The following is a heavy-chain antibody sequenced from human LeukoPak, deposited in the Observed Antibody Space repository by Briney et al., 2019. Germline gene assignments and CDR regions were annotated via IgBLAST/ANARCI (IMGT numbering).Heavy chain of an antibody. Sequence: SETLSLTCTVSGGSISSGGYYWSWIRQHPGKGLEWIGYIYCSGSTYYNPSLKSRVTISVDTSKNQFSLKLSSVTAADTAVYYCARGLRYFDWLSDKYNWFDPWGQGTLVTVSS. J-gene: IGHJ5*02. CDR3: ARGLRYFDWLSDKYNWFDP. V-gene: IGHV4-31*03. CDR1: GGSISSGGYY. D-gene: IGHD3-9*01. CDR2: IYCSGST.